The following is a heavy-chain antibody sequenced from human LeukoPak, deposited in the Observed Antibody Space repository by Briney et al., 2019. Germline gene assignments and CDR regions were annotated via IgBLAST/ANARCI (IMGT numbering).Heavy chain of an antibody. CDR3: ARVASGSYYYPFDY. CDR1: GFTVSSNY. V-gene: IGHV3-53*01. CDR2: IYSGGST. D-gene: IGHD1-26*01. J-gene: IGHJ4*02. Sequence: GGSLRLSCAASGFTVSSNYMSWVRQAPGKGLEWVSVIYSGGSTYYADSVKGRFTISRDNSKNTLYLQMNSLRAEDTAVYYCARVASGSYYYPFDYWGQGTPVTVSS.